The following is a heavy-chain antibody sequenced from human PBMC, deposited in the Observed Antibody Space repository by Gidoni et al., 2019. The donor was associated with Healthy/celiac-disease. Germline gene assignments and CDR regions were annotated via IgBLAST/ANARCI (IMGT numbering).Heavy chain of an antibody. CDR2: ISSSSSYI. Sequence: EVQLVDSGGGLVKPGGSLSLSCAASGFTFSSYSMNWVRQVPGKGLEWVSSISSSSSYIYYADSVKGRFTISRDNAKNSLYLQMNSRRAEDTAVYYCARDDSLEQLAFDYWGQGTLVTVSS. CDR3: ARDDSLEQLAFDY. J-gene: IGHJ4*02. CDR1: GFTFSSYS. D-gene: IGHD6-13*01. V-gene: IGHV3-21*01.